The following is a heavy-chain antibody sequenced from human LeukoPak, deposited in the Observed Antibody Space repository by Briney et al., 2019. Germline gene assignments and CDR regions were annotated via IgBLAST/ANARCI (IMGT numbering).Heavy chain of an antibody. D-gene: IGHD1-26*01. CDR1: GGSISRSGFY. CDR2: IYYAVSN. Sequence: NPAETLSLTCTVSGGSISRSGFYWGWIRQPPGNGLEWIGGIYYAVSNYYNPSLESRVTISVDPSKNPLSLKLSSVPAADTAVYYCARTHSGTYYGFDYWGQGTLVTVSS. CDR3: ARTHSGTYYGFDY. V-gene: IGHV4-39*01. J-gene: IGHJ4*02.